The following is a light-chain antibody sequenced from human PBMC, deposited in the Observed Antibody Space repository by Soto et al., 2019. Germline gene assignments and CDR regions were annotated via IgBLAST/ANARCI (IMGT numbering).Light chain of an antibody. CDR2: DAS. J-gene: IGKJ4*01. CDR3: QQYGSSLLT. V-gene: IGKV3-20*01. CDR1: QSVSSSY. Sequence: EIVLTQSPGTLSLSPGERATLSCRASQSVSSSYLAWYQQKPGQAPRLLIYDASSRATGIPDRFSGSGSGTDFTLTISRLEPEAFAVYYCQQYGSSLLTFGGGTKVVIK.